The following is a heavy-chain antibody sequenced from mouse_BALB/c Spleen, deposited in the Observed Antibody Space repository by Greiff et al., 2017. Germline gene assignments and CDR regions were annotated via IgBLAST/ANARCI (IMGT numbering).Heavy chain of an antibody. CDR2: ISTYYGDA. D-gene: IGHD2-1*01. CDR3: AGYGNSFMDY. Sequence: VQLQQSGAELVRPGVSVKISCKGSGYTFTDYAMHWVKQSHAKSLEWIGVISTYYGDASYNQKFKGKATMTVDKSSSTAYMELARLTSEDSAIYYCAGYGNSFMDYWGQGTSVTVSS. J-gene: IGHJ4*01. V-gene: IGHV1S137*01. CDR1: GYTFTDYA.